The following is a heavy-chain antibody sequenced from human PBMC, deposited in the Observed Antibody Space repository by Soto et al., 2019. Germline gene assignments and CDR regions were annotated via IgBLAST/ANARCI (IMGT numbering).Heavy chain of an antibody. V-gene: IGHV4-39*01. Sequence: QLQLQESGPGLVKPSETLSLTCTVSGGSISSSTYYWGWVRQPPGTGLEWIASIYDGGSSHYHPSLKSRGTISADTSKNQCSLKLSSMTAADTAVYYWARHASGSRHPGFDYGGQGTLVTVSS. D-gene: IGHD1-26*01. CDR2: IYDGGSS. J-gene: IGHJ4*02. CDR3: ARHASGSRHPGFDY. CDR1: GGSISSSTYY.